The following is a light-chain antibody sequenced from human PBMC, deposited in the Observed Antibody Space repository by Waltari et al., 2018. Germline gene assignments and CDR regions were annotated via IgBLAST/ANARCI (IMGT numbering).Light chain of an antibody. CDR1: SSDVGNYKR. CDR3: SSYAGSSKGV. J-gene: IGLJ2*01. Sequence: QSALTQPASVSGSPGQSITISCTGTSSDVGNYKRVSWYQQHSGKAPKLMIYAVSKLPAGVSDRFSGSKSGDMASLTISGLQPEDEAEYFCSSYAGSSKGVFGGGTKVTVL. V-gene: IGLV2-23*02. CDR2: AVS.